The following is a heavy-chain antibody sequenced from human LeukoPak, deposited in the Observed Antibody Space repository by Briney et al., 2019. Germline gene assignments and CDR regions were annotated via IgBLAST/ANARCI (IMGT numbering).Heavy chain of an antibody. J-gene: IGHJ4*02. Sequence: ASVKVSCMTSGYTFTGYYMHWVRQAPGQGLEWMGWINPNTGGTTYAQNFQGRVTMTRDTSISTAYMELSRLKSDDTAVYYCARGPTVTTDYWGQGTLVTVSS. V-gene: IGHV1-2*02. CDR1: GYTFTGYY. D-gene: IGHD4-17*01. CDR3: ARGPTVTTDY. CDR2: INPNTGGT.